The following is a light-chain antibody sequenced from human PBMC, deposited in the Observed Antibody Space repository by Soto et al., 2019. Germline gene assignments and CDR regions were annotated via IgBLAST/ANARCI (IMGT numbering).Light chain of an antibody. Sequence: GERATLSCRASQSASNNYLAWYQQKPGKAPRLLIYAASSLQSGVPSRFSGSGSGTDFSLTISSLQPEDFATYYCQQANSFPLTFGQGTRLEI. V-gene: IGKV1D-12*01. CDR3: QQANSFPLT. J-gene: IGKJ5*01. CDR2: AAS. CDR1: QSASNNY.